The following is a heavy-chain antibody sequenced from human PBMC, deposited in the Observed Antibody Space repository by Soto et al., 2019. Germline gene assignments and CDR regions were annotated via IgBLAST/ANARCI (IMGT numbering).Heavy chain of an antibody. V-gene: IGHV3-9*01. CDR1: GFTFDDYA. D-gene: IGHD1-1*01. CDR3: AKDGSWGTTEFDP. Sequence: EVQLVESGGGLVQPGRSLRLSCAASGFTFDDYAMHWVRQAPGKGLEWVSGISWNSGSIGYADSVKGRFTISRDNAKKSLYLQMNSLRAEDTALYYCAKDGSWGTTEFDPWGQGTLVTVSS. J-gene: IGHJ5*02. CDR2: ISWNSGSI.